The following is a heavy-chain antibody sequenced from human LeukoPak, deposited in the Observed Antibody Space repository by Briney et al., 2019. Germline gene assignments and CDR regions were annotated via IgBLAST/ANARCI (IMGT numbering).Heavy chain of an antibody. Sequence: GGSLRLSCTASGFNFNDYYMSWIRQAPGKGLEWISYISSSGSSIDYADSVKGRFTISRDNAKNSLYLQMNSLRAEDTAVYYCAFNSGYSSAWSPDYWGQGTLVTVSS. CDR3: AFNSGYSSAWSPDY. CDR2: ISSSGSSI. D-gene: IGHD6-19*01. J-gene: IGHJ4*02. V-gene: IGHV3-11*04. CDR1: GFNFNDYY.